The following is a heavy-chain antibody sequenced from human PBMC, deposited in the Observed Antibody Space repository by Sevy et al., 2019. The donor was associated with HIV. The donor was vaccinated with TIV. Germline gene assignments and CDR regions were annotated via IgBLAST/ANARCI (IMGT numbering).Heavy chain of an antibody. CDR2: INTHGTNT. D-gene: IGHD3-3*01. J-gene: IGHJ6*02. Sequence: GGSLRLSCAASGFTFSRYWMHWVRHAPGKGLVWVSRINTHGTNTIYADYVKGRFTISRDNANNTVSLQLNSLRADDTGVYYCAREGVDFWSGPVDFDYGMDVWGQGTTVTVSS. CDR1: GFTFSRYW. V-gene: IGHV3-74*01. CDR3: AREGVDFWSGPVDFDYGMDV.